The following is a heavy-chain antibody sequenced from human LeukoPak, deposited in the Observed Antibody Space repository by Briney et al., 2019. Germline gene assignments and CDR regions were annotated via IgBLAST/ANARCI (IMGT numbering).Heavy chain of an antibody. Sequence: GASVKVSCKASGGSFSSYAISWVRPAPGQGLDWMGRIIPVFGTANYAQKFQERVTITADTVSNTAYLEVTSLTSDDTALYFCAKQGAARQDYYMDVWGNGTTVTVSS. V-gene: IGHV1-69*06. CDR3: AKQGAARQDYYMDV. J-gene: IGHJ6*03. CDR1: GGSFSSYA. D-gene: IGHD5-18*01. CDR2: IIPVFGTA.